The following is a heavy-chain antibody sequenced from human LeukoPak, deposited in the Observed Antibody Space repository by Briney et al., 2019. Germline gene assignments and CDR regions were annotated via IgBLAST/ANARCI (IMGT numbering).Heavy chain of an antibody. V-gene: IGHV3-66*01. J-gene: IGHJ4*02. CDR1: GFTVSSNY. CDR3: ARGQYSSGWYSFDY. CDR2: IYSGGST. D-gene: IGHD6-19*01. Sequence: TGGSLRLSCAASGFTVSSNYMSWVRQAPGKGLEWVSVIYSGGSTYYADSVKGRFTISRDNSKNTLYLQMNSLRAEDTAVYYCARGQYSSGWYSFDYWGQGTLVTVSS.